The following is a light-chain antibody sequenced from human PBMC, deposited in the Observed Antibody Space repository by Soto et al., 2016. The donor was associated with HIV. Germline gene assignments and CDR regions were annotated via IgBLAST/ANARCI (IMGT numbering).Light chain of an antibody. Sequence: DIQMTQSPSSVSASVGDRVTITCRASQGLSTWLAWYQQKPGQAPNLLIYAASTLQTGVPSRFSGSESGKDFTLTISSLQPEDSAIYYCQQAHSFPYTFGQGTKLEIK. CDR1: QGLSTW. V-gene: IGKV1-12*01. CDR3: QQAHSFPYT. J-gene: IGKJ2*01. CDR2: AAS.